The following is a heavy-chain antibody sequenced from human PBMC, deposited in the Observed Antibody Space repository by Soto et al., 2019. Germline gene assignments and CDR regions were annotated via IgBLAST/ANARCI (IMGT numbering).Heavy chain of an antibody. Sequence: QVQLVQSGAEVTKPGAAVKVSCKASGYTFTSYAMHWVRQAPGQRLEWMGWINDGNGNTKYSQKFQGRDAITRDISASTAYRELSSLRSEDTAVYYGAREGANSRYYYYYGMDVWVQGTTVTVSS. CDR1: GYTFTSYA. J-gene: IGHJ6*02. CDR3: AREGANSRYYYYYGMDV. CDR2: INDGNGNT. V-gene: IGHV1-3*01. D-gene: IGHD7-27*01.